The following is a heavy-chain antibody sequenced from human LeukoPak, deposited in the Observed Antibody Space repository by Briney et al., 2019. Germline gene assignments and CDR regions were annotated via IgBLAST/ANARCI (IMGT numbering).Heavy chain of an antibody. CDR3: ASFHSSSWFDEDWFDP. V-gene: IGHV1-8*01. Sequence: ASVKVSCKASGYTFTSYDINWVRQATGQGLEWMGWMNPNSGNTGCAQKFQGRVTMTRNTSISTAYMELSSLRSEDTAVYYCASFHSSSWFDEDWFDPWGQGTLVTVSS. D-gene: IGHD6-13*01. CDR2: MNPNSGNT. CDR1: GYTFTSYD. J-gene: IGHJ5*02.